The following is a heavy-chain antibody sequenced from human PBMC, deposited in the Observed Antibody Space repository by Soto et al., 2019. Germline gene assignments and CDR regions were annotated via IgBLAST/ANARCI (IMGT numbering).Heavy chain of an antibody. CDR1: GGSISSYY. CDR3: AREVRGYNYFNY. V-gene: IGHV4-59*01. Sequence: SETLSLTCTVSGGSISSYYWSWIRQPPGKGLEWIGYIYYSGSTNYNPSLKSRVTISVDTSKNQFSLKLSSVTAADTAVYYCAREVRGYNYFNYWGQGTLVTVSS. D-gene: IGHD5-12*01. J-gene: IGHJ4*02. CDR2: IYYSGST.